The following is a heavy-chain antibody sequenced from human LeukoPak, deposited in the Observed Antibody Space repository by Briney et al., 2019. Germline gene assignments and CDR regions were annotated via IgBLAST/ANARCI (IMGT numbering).Heavy chain of an antibody. Sequence: GGSLRLSCAASGFTFSSYEMNWVRQAPGKGLEWVSYITTSGRTIYYAESVKGRFTISRDNAKNSLYLQMNSLRAEDTAVYYCARGEDYGTNSFDYWGQGTLVTVSS. CDR3: ARGEDYGTNSFDY. CDR2: ITTSGRTI. D-gene: IGHD4-17*01. J-gene: IGHJ4*02. CDR1: GFTFSSYE. V-gene: IGHV3-48*03.